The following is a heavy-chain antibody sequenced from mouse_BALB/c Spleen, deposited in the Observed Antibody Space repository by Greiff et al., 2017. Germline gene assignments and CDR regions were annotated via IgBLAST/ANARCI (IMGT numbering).Heavy chain of an antibody. CDR3: ARGEEGGYYWFAY. J-gene: IGHJ3*01. CDR1: GFSLTGYG. CDR2: IWGDGST. Sequence: QVQLKESGPGLVAPSQSLSITCTVSGFSLTGYGVNWVRQPPGKGLEWLGMIWGDGSTDYNSALKSRLSISKDNSKSQVFLKMNSLQTDDTARYYCARGEEGGYYWFAYWGQGTLVTVSA. V-gene: IGHV2-6-7*01. D-gene: IGHD2-3*01.